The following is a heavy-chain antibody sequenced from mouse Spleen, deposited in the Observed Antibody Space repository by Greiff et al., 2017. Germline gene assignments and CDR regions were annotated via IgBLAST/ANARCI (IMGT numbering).Heavy chain of an antibody. J-gene: IGHJ1*01. CDR3: NGDWYFDV. CDR1: GFTFSSYA. Sequence: VQLKESGGGLVKPGGSLKLSCAASGFTFSSYAMSWVRQTPEKRLEWVASISSGGSTYYPDSVKGRFTISRDNARNILYLQMSSLRSEDTAMYYCNGDWYFDVWGAGTTVTVSS. CDR2: ISSGGST. V-gene: IGHV5-6-5*01.